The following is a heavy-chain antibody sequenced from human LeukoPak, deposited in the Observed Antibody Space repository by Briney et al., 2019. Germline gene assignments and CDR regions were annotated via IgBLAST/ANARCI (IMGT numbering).Heavy chain of an antibody. CDR2: IHYSGST. CDR3: AGENYFDY. Sequence: SETLSLTCTVSGGSIRSFYWGWIRQPPGKGLECIGFIHYSGSTNYNPSLKSRVTISVDTSKNQFSLKPRSVTAADTAVYYCAGENYFDYWGQGTVVTVSS. CDR1: GGSIRSFY. V-gene: IGHV4-59*01. J-gene: IGHJ4*02.